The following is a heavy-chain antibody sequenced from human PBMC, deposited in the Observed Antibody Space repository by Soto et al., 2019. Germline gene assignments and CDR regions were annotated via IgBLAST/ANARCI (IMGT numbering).Heavy chain of an antibody. Sequence: SETLSLTCTVSGGSISSYYWSWIRQPPGKGLEWIGYIYYSGSTNYNPSLKSRVTISVDTSKNQFSLKLSSVTAADTAVYYCARLESDADIEANWFDPWGQGTLVTVSS. CDR1: GGSISSYY. CDR2: IYYSGST. J-gene: IGHJ5*02. CDR3: ARLESDADIEANWFDP. V-gene: IGHV4-59*08. D-gene: IGHD5-12*01.